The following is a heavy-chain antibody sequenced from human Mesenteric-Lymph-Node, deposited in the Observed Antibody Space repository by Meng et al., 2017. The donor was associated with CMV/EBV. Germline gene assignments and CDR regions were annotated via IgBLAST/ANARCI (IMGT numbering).Heavy chain of an antibody. D-gene: IGHD2-2*01. Sequence: ASVKVSCKASGYTFIDYYIHWVRQAPGQGLEWMAWINPNGGGTNYAQKFHGRVTMTTDTSTSTAYMELRSLRSDDTAVYYCARGVPAPWGAEYFQHWGQGTLVTVSS. CDR1: GYTFIDYY. CDR3: ARGVPAPWGAEYFQH. J-gene: IGHJ1*01. V-gene: IGHV1-2*02. CDR2: INPNGGGT.